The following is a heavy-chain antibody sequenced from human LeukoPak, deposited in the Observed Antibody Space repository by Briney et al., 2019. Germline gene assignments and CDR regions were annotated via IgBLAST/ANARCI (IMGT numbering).Heavy chain of an antibody. J-gene: IGHJ4*02. CDR2: INHSGYT. Sequence: PSETLSLTCAVSGVSFDDYYWSWVRQTPGKGLEWLGEINHSGYTNDSPSLKSRVTLSIDTSNKQFSLKLRSVTVADAAIYYCTRMTTGHDYWGQGTLVTVPS. CDR1: GVSFDDYY. D-gene: IGHD4-17*01. V-gene: IGHV4-34*01. CDR3: TRMTTGHDY.